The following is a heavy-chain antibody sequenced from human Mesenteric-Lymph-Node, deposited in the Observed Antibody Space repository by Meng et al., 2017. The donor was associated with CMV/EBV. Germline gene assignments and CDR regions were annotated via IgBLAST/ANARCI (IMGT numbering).Heavy chain of an antibody. CDR3: AGHPRDFDF. CDR1: GGSFSDCF. Sequence: LALACAVYGGSFSDCFWSWSRQSPGKGLEWIGEVTPFGTTNYNPSLKSRVTISADTSKSQFSLKLTSMTAADTAVYYCAGHPRDFDFWGQGTLVTVSS. V-gene: IGHV4-34*01. J-gene: IGHJ4*02. CDR2: VTPFGTT.